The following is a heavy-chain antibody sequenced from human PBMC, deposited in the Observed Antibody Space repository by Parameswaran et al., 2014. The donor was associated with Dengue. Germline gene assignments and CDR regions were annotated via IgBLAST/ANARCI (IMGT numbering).Heavy chain of an antibody. CDR3: ARNPRIVGTQQLSLGDDY. D-gene: IGHD1-26*01. CDR2: INHSGST. J-gene: IGHJ4*02. Sequence: RWIRQPPGKGLEWIGEINHSGSTNYNPSLKSRVTISVDTSKNQFSLKLSSVTAADTAVYYCARNPRIVGTQQLSLGDDYWGQGTLVTVSS. V-gene: IGHV4-34*01.